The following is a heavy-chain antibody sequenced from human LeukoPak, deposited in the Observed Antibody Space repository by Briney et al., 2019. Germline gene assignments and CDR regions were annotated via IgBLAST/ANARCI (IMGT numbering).Heavy chain of an antibody. J-gene: IGHJ4*02. D-gene: IGHD6-6*01. CDR2: ISSSGSTI. CDR3: ARVGAEYSSSYFDY. CDR1: GFTFSDYY. V-gene: IGHV3-11*01. Sequence: GGSLRLSCAASGFTFSDYYMSWVRQAPGKGLEWVSYISSSGSTIYYADSVKGRFTISRDNAKNSLYLQMNSLRAEDTAVYYCARVGAEYSSSYFDYWGQGTLVTVSS.